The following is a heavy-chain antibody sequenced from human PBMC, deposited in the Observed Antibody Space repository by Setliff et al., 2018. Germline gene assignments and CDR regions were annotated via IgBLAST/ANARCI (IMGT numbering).Heavy chain of an antibody. CDR3: SRDPNGDYVGAFDP. CDR1: AFTFNKYA. V-gene: IGHV3-23*01. D-gene: IGHD4-17*01. J-gene: IGHJ5*02. Sequence: QPGGSLRLSCAASAFTFNKYAVTWLRQAPGKGLEWVSSITVSGHSTYADSVKGRFSISRDNSRNILYLQMNSLRAEDTASYFCSRDPNGDYVGAFDPWGQGILVTVSS. CDR2: ITVSGHST.